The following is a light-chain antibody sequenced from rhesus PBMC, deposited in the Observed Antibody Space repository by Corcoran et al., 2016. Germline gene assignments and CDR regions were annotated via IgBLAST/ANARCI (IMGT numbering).Light chain of an antibody. CDR1: QRISSW. CDR2: KAS. J-gene: IGKJ2*01. Sequence: DIQMTQSPSSLSASVGDTVTITCRASQRISSWLDWYQQKPGKDLKLLIYKASRLQSGVPSRFSGRGSGTDFTLTISSLQPEDFAAYYCLQGYSTPYSFGQGTKVEIE. CDR3: LQGYSTPYS. V-gene: IGKV1-22*01.